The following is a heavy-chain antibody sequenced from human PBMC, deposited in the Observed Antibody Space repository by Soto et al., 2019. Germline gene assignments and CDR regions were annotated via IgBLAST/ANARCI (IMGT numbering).Heavy chain of an antibody. D-gene: IGHD3-3*01. V-gene: IGHV1-69*05. CDR2: IVPIYRTA. CDR1: GGTFSSYR. J-gene: IGHJ3*02. Sequence: SVKFSCKASGGTFSSYRINWVRQAPGQGLEWVGGIVPIYRTADYAQKFQGRVTMTTDTSTSTAYMELRSLRSDDTAVYYCARGVNYDFWSGYYVDAFDIWGQGTMVTVSS. CDR3: ARGVNYDFWSGYYVDAFDI.